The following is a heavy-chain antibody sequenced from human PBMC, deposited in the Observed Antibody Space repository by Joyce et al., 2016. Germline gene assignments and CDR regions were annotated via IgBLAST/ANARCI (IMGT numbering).Heavy chain of an antibody. CDR1: GGSFNKYT. V-gene: IGHV1-69*02. CDR3: AGTFNYPHHDGMDV. D-gene: IGHD5-24*01. Sequence: QVHLVQSGAEVKKSGSSVKVSCKASGGSFNKYTVSWVRQAPGQGLAWMGRIIPMLNMTNYAQEFQGIVTITADKSTTTAYMQLTGLRSDDTAVYFCAGTFNYPHHDGMDVWGQGTTVTVSS. J-gene: IGHJ6*02. CDR2: IIPMLNMT.